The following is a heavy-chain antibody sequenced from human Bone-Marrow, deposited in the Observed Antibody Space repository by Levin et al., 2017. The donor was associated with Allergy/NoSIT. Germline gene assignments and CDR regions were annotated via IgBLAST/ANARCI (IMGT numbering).Heavy chain of an antibody. Sequence: SETLSLTCTVSGGSISSYYWSWIRQPPGKGLEWIGYIYYSGSTNYNPSLKSRVTISVDTSKNQFSLKLSSVTAADTAVYYCARDLCSGGSCSIFDLWGRGTLVTVSS. J-gene: IGHJ2*01. V-gene: IGHV4-59*01. CDR3: ARDLCSGGSCSIFDL. D-gene: IGHD2-15*01. CDR1: GGSISSYY. CDR2: IYYSGST.